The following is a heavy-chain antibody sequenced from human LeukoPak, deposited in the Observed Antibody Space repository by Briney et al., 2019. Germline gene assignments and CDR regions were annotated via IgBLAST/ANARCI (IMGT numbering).Heavy chain of an antibody. CDR1: GGSFSGYY. CDR2: INHSGST. V-gene: IGHV4-34*01. Sequence: SETLSLTCAVYGGSFSGYYWSRIRQPPGKGLEWIGEINHSGSTNYNPSLKSRVTISVDTSKNQFSLKLSSVTAADTAVYYCARGLPYGSGSYFAPYYMDVWGKGTTVTVSS. CDR3: ARGLPYGSGSYFAPYYMDV. J-gene: IGHJ6*03. D-gene: IGHD3-10*01.